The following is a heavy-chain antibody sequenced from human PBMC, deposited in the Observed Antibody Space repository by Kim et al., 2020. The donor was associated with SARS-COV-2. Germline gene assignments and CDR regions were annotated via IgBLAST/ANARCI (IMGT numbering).Heavy chain of an antibody. Sequence: GGSLRLSCAASGFTFSSNYMSWVRHAPGKGLEWVSVIYSGGSTYYADSVKGRFTISRDNSKNTLYLQMNSLRAEDTAVYYCARGHRYSSGWYGAFDIWGQGTMVTVSS. CDR2: IYSGGST. J-gene: IGHJ3*02. V-gene: IGHV3-66*01. CDR1: GFTFSSNY. D-gene: IGHD6-19*01. CDR3: ARGHRYSSGWYGAFDI.